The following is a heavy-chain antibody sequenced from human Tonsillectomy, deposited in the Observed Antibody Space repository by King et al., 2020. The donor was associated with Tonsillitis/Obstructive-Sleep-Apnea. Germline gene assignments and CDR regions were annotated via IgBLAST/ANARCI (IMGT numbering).Heavy chain of an antibody. CDR1: GFNFDDYA. CDR3: AIDCSGGCHYYFDMSV. V-gene: IGHV3-43*02. Sequence: VQLVESGGGVVQPGGSLRLSCAVSGFNFDDYAMHWVRQAPGKGLEWVSLISGDGDRTYYTDSVKGRFTISRDNNKNSLYLKMNSLRPEDTALYYCAIDCSGGCHYYFDMSVWGKGTTVSVSS. J-gene: IGHJ6*03. CDR2: ISGDGDRT. D-gene: IGHD2-15*01.